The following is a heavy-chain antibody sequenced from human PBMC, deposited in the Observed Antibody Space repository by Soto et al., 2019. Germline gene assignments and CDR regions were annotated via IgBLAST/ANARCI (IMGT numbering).Heavy chain of an antibody. D-gene: IGHD3-9*01. Sequence: EVHLLESGGGLVQPGGSLRLSCAASGFTFSSYAMTWGRQAPGKGLEWVSGISVDGRRTYYADSVKGRFTISRDNSENTLYLQMNRLRADDTAVYYCTKTGTLLTGNNWFDRWGQGTLVTVSS. J-gene: IGHJ5*02. CDR3: TKTGTLLTGNNWFDR. V-gene: IGHV3-23*01. CDR1: GFTFSSYA. CDR2: ISVDGRRT.